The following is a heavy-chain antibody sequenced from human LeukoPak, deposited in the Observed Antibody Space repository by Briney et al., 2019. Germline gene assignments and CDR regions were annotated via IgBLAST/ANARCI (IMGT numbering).Heavy chain of an antibody. CDR2: IIPIFGTA. CDR1: GGTLSSYA. J-gene: IGHJ4*02. CDR3: ARGMVRGVPGPYFDY. V-gene: IGHV1-69*05. Sequence: GSSVKVSCKASGGTLSSYAISWVRQAPGQGLEWMGGIIPIFGTANYAQKFQGRVTITTDESTSTAYMELSSLRSEDTAVYYCARGMVRGVPGPYFDYWGQGTLVTVSS. D-gene: IGHD3-10*01.